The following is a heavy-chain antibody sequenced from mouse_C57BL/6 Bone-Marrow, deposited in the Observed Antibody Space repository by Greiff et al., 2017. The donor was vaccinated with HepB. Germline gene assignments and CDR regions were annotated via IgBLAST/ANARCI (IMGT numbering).Heavy chain of an antibody. Sequence: EVQLKESGGDLVKPGGSLKLSCAASGFTFSSYGMSWVRQTPDKRLEWVATISSGGSYTYYPDSVKGRFTISRDNAKNTLYLQMSSPKSEDTAMYYCARLPSLYLIAYWGQGTLVTVSA. V-gene: IGHV5-6*01. CDR2: ISSGGSYT. J-gene: IGHJ3*01. CDR1: GFTFSSYG. CDR3: ARLPSLYLIAY. D-gene: IGHD1-1*01.